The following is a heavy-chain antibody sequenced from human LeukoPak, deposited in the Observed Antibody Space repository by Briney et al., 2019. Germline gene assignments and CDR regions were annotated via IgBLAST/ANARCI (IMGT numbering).Heavy chain of an antibody. CDR3: AKRAVGGTTFDEYFQH. CDR2: ISGSGGST. V-gene: IGHV3-23*01. D-gene: IGHD1-26*01. CDR1: GFTFSSYA. J-gene: IGHJ1*01. Sequence: GGSLRLSCAASGFTFSSYAMSWVRQAPGKGLEWVSAISGSGGSTYYADSVKGRFTISRDNSKNTLYLQMNSLRAEDTAVYYCAKRAVGGTTFDEYFQHWGQGTLVTVSS.